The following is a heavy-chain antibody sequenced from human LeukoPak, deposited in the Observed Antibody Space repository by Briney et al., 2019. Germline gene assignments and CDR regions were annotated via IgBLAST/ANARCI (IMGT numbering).Heavy chain of an antibody. CDR1: GGSFSGYY. J-gene: IGHJ4*02. Sequence: SETLSLTCAVYGGSFSGYYWSWIRQPPGKGLEWIGEVNHSGSTNYNPSLKSRVTISLDTSKSQFSLKVRYVTAADTAVYYCARGLNDSWTGENYWGQGTLVTVSS. CDR2: VNHSGST. D-gene: IGHD3-3*01. CDR3: ARGLNDSWTGENY. V-gene: IGHV4-34*01.